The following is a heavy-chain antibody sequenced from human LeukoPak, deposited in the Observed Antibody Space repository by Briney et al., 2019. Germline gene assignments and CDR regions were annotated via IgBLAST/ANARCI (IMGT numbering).Heavy chain of an antibody. D-gene: IGHD1-14*01. J-gene: IGHJ1*01. CDR3: ARDGVPLTNLVARHFHP. CDR1: GGSMRNSY. CDR2: IFTTGST. V-gene: IGHV4-4*07. Sequence: PSETLSLTCTVSGGSMRNSYWSWIRHPAGRGLEWVCRIFTTGSTNYNPSLKSRVTMSIDTSKNQFSLKMTSVTAADTAVYYCARDGVPLTNLVARHFHPWGQGTLVTVSS.